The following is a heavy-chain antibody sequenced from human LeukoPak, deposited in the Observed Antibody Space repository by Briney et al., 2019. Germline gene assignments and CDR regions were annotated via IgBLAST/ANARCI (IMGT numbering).Heavy chain of an antibody. CDR3: ARDLGYYYDSSGFGY. J-gene: IGHJ4*02. Sequence: PGGSLRLSCAASGFTFSSYGMHWVRQAPGRGLEWVAVIWYDGSNKYYADSVKGRFTISRDNSKNTLYLQMNSLRAEDTAVYYCARDLGYYYDSSGFGYWGQGTLVTVSS. CDR2: IWYDGSNK. V-gene: IGHV3-33*01. D-gene: IGHD3-22*01. CDR1: GFTFSSYG.